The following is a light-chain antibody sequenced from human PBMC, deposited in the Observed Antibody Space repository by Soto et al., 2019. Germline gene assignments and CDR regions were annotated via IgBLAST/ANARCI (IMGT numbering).Light chain of an antibody. CDR3: QHYKTWPLS. Sequence: ELVLTQSPATLSVSPGERATLSCRASQGVGSTVAWYQQKPGQAPRLLIYDASTRATGIPARFSGDGSGTEFTLTISSLQSDEFAVYYCQHYKTWPLSFGGGTRVEI. CDR2: DAS. V-gene: IGKV3-15*01. CDR1: QGVGST. J-gene: IGKJ4*01.